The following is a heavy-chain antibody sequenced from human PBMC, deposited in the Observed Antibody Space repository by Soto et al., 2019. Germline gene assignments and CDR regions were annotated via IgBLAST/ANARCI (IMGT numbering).Heavy chain of an antibody. V-gene: IGHV3-7*03. CDR3: ARWQSCGWYLDV. CDR1: GLTFNNYW. D-gene: IGHD6-19*01. Sequence: EVQLVESGGGLVQPGGSLRLSCAASGLTFNNYWISWVRQAPGKGLEWVASINQDGTLKYYVDSVKGRFTISRDNAQNSFFLQMISLRAEDTAVYYCARWQSCGWYLDVWGQGTLLSVSS. J-gene: IGHJ4*02. CDR2: INQDGTLK.